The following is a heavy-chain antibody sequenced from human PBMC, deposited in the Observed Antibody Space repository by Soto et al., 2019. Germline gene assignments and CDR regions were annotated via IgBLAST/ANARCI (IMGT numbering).Heavy chain of an antibody. CDR2: IYYSGGT. D-gene: IGHD6-19*01. CDR3: ASSSQWLVHDY. J-gene: IGHJ4*01. V-gene: IGHV4-59*01. Sequence: QVQLQESGPGLVKPSETLSLTCTVSGGSISSYYWSWIRQPPGKGLEWIGYIYYSGGTNYNPSLKRRFPISVDTSKNQYSLKLSSVTAADTAVYYCASSSQWLVHDYWGHGTLVTVSS. CDR1: GGSISSYY.